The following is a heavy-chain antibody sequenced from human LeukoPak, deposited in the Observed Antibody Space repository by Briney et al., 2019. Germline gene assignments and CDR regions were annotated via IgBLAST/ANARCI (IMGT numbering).Heavy chain of an antibody. D-gene: IGHD3-10*01. CDR3: AKDSTMGGVDY. CDR1: GFTFSSYS. Sequence: GGSLRLSCAASGFTFSSYSMNWVRQAPGKGLEWVSSISSSSSYIYYADSVKGRFTISRDNAKNSLYLQMNSLRAEDTALYYCAKDSTMGGVDYWGQGTLVTVSS. J-gene: IGHJ4*02. V-gene: IGHV3-21*04. CDR2: ISSSSSYI.